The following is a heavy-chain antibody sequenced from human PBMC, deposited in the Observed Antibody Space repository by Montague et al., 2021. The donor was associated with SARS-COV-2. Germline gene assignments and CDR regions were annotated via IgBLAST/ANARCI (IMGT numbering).Heavy chain of an antibody. CDR1: GGSISTVGYC. Sequence: TLSLTCTVSGGSISTVGYCWCIRHHPGERLEWIGYIYYGGSTYNNPPLKSRVTISVDTSKNLSTMKLSSVTAAATAVYYCARGVVSKVYYDSSGYYILRLGPGDLDYWGQGSLVTVSS. CDR3: ARGVVSKVYYDSSGYYILRLGPGDLDY. J-gene: IGHJ4*02. D-gene: IGHD3-22*01. CDR2: IYYGGST. V-gene: IGHV4-31*03.